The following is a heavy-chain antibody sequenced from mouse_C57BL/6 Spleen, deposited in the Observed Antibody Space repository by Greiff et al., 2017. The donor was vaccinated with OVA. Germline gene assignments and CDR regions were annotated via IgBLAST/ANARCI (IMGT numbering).Heavy chain of an antibody. D-gene: IGHD2-5*01. Sequence: EVQRVESGGGLVKPGGSLKLSCAASGFTFSDYGMHWVRQAPEKGLEWVAYISSGSSTIYYADTVKGRFTISRDNAKNTLFLQMTSLRSEDTAMYYCARETYYSNYVEAMDYWGQGTSVTVSS. CDR2: ISSGSSTI. CDR3: ARETYYSNYVEAMDY. V-gene: IGHV5-17*01. J-gene: IGHJ4*01. CDR1: GFTFSDYG.